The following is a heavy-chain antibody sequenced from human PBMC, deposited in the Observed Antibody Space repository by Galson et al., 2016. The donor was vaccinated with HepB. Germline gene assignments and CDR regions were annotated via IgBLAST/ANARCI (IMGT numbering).Heavy chain of an antibody. V-gene: IGHV3-30*03. D-gene: IGHD2-2*01. CDR1: GFMFTAYG. CDR2: ISHDGLTE. J-gene: IGHJ4*02. Sequence: SLRLSCAASGFMFTAYGLHWVRQSPGKGLEWVALISHDGLTEYYADSVKGRFTVSRDNSNNTFFLHMSSLRADDTAVYYCARSPDPYCRNFRCYASAIDYWGQGTLVTVSS. CDR3: ARSPDPYCRNFRCYASAIDY.